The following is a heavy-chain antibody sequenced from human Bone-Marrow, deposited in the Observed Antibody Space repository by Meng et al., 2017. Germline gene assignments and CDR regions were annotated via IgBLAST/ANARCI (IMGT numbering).Heavy chain of an antibody. CDR2: INPNSGGT. D-gene: IGHD6-13*01. CDR1: GYTFTGYY. CDR3: ARAGHSSSWDLYFDY. Sequence: ASVKVSCKASGYTFTGYYMHWVRQAPGQGLEWMGRINPNSGGTNYAQKFQGRVTMTRDTSISTAYMELSRLRSDDTAVYYCARAGHSSSWDLYFDYWGQGTLVTVSS. V-gene: IGHV1-2*06. J-gene: IGHJ4*02.